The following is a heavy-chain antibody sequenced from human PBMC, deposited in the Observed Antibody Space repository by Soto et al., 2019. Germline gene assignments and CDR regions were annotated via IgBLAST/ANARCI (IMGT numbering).Heavy chain of an antibody. CDR2: ISGSGGST. J-gene: IGHJ3*02. V-gene: IGHV3-23*01. CDR3: AKSAGTYDAFDI. Sequence: PXGSLRLSCASSVFTFSSYAMSWVRQAPGKGLEWVSAISGSGGSTYYADSVKGRFTISRDNSKNTLYLQMNSLRAEDTAVYYCAKSAGTYDAFDIWGQGTMVTVSS. CDR1: VFTFSSYA.